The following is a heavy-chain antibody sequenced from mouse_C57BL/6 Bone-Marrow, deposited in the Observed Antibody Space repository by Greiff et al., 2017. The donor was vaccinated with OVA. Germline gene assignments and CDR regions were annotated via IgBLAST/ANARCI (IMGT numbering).Heavy chain of an antibody. CDR2: IWTGGGT. CDR3: ARNWLTGHWYFDV. V-gene: IGHV2-9-1*01. CDR1: GFSLTSYA. J-gene: IGHJ1*03. Sequence: QVQLQQSRPGLVAPSQSLSITCTVSGFSLTSYAISWVRQPPGKGLEWLGVIWTGGGTNYNSALKSRLSISKDNSKSQVFLKMNSLQTDDTARYYCARNWLTGHWYFDVWGTGTTVTVSS. D-gene: IGHD4-1*01.